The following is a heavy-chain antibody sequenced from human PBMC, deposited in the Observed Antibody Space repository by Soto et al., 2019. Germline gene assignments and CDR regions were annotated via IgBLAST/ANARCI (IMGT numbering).Heavy chain of an antibody. CDR3: ARVGDVVVPAAMAYYYMDV. V-gene: IGHV4-31*03. J-gene: IGHJ6*03. D-gene: IGHD2-2*01. Sequence: SETLSLTYTVSGGSISSGGYYWSWIRQHPGKGLEWIGYIYYSGSTYYNPSLKSRVTISVDTSKNQFSLKLSSVTAADTAVYYCARVGDVVVPAAMAYYYMDVWGKGTTVTVSS. CDR1: GGSISSGGYY. CDR2: IYYSGST.